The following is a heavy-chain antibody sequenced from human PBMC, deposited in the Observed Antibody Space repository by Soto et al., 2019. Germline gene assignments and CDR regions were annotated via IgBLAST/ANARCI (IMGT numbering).Heavy chain of an antibody. Sequence: GGSLRLSCAASGFTFSSYGMHWVRQAPGKGLEWVANIKQDGSNKYYVDSVKGRFTISRDNAKNSLYLQMNSLRAEDTAVYYCARARYCSGGSCAFDIWGQGTMVTVSS. V-gene: IGHV3-7*01. J-gene: IGHJ3*02. D-gene: IGHD2-15*01. CDR3: ARARYCSGGSCAFDI. CDR1: GFTFSSYG. CDR2: IKQDGSNK.